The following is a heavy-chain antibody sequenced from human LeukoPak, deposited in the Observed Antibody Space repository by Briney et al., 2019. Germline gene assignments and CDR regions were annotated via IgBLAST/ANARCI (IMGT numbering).Heavy chain of an antibody. CDR2: TYYRSKWYN. J-gene: IGHJ2*01. CDR3: ARDHSVVAAAVVWYFGL. D-gene: IGHD6-13*01. CDR1: GDSVSSNSAA. Sequence: SQTLSLTCAISGDSVSSNSAAWNWIKQSPSRGLEWLGRTYYRSKWYNDYAVSVKSRITINPDTSKNQFSLQLNSVTPEDTAVYYCARDHSVVAAAVVWYFGLWGRGTLVTVSS. V-gene: IGHV6-1*01.